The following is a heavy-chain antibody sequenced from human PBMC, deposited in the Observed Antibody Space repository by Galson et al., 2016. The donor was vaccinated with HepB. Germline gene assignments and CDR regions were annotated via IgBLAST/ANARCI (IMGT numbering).Heavy chain of an antibody. CDR2: TYYRSKWYT. V-gene: IGHV6-1*01. Sequence: CAISGDSVSSDSAAWDWLSQSPSRGLEWLGRTYYRSKWYTDYPESVKGRVTIDPDTSQNQFSLQLNSVTPEDTAVYYCAVGHVGTAEDLPFDYWGQGTLVTVSS. CDR1: GDSVSSDSAA. D-gene: IGHD7-27*01. J-gene: IGHJ4*02. CDR3: AVGHVGTAEDLPFDY.